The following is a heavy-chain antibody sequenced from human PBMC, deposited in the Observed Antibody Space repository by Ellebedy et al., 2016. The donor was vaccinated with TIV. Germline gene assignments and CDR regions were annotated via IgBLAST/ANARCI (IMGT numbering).Heavy chain of an antibody. V-gene: IGHV3-74*01. J-gene: IGHJ5*02. D-gene: IGHD1-26*01. CDR2: IDNDGSA. CDR3: VREGGNYYYNWLAP. CDR1: GFTLNNFA. Sequence: GGSLRLXCAASGFTLNNFAMSWVRQAPGKGLVWVARIDNDGSAIYADSVKGRFTISRDTARNTLFLQMDSLRAEDTAVYYCVREGGNYYYNWLAPWGQGTLVTVSS.